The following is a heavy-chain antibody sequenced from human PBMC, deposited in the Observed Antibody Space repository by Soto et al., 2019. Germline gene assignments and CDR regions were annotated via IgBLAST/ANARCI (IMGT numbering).Heavy chain of an antibody. CDR3: AKELSRRRPNIAARGEYYFDY. Sequence: GGSLRLPCAASGFTFSSYAMSWVRQAPGKGLEWVSAISGSGGSTYYADSVKGRFTISRDNSKNTLYLQMNSLRAEDTAVYYCAKELSRRRPNIAARGEYYFDYWGQGTLVTVSS. D-gene: IGHD6-6*01. J-gene: IGHJ4*02. CDR2: ISGSGGST. V-gene: IGHV3-23*01. CDR1: GFTFSSYA.